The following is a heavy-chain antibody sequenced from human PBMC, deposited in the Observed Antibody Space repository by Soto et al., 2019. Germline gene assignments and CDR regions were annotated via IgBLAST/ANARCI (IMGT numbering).Heavy chain of an antibody. V-gene: IGHV4-59*01. CDR1: GGSISSNY. J-gene: IGHJ4*02. Sequence: SATLSLTCPVSGGSISSNYWTWIRPPPGKGLEWIGYVYNSGSTNYSPSLKSRVTISEDTSKSQFSLKVNSMTAADTAVYYCARYRREAVAGYTLDNWGQGILVTVSS. CDR3: ARYRREAVAGYTLDN. D-gene: IGHD6-13*01. CDR2: VYNSGST.